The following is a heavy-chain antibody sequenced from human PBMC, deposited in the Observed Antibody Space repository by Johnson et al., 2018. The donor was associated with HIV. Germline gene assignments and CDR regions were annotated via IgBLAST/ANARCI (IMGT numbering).Heavy chain of an antibody. V-gene: IGHV3-74*02. Sequence: VQLVESGGGLVQPGGSLRLSCAASGFTFSSYWMHWVRQAPGKGLVWVSRINSDGSITTYADSVKGRFTISRDNAKNTLYLQMNSLRVEDTALYYCARGACSGGHHHGPAAFDIWGQGTMVTVSS. J-gene: IGHJ3*02. CDR1: GFTFSSYW. D-gene: IGHD2-15*01. CDR2: INSDGSIT. CDR3: ARGACSGGHHHGPAAFDI.